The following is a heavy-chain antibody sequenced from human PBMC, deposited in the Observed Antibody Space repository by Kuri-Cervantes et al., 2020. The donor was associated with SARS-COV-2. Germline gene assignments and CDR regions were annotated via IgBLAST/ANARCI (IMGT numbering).Heavy chain of an antibody. CDR3: ARDRISGYLYFLDY. J-gene: IGHJ4*02. V-gene: IGHV4-30-4*01. Sequence: SCPVSGDSISSGDYYWSWIRQPPGKGLEWIGFIYYSGTTSYNPSLKSRVTMSVDTSKNQFSLKLSSVTAADTAVYYCARDRISGYLYFLDYWGRGTLVTVSS. CDR1: GDSISSGDYY. D-gene: IGHD5-12*01. CDR2: IYYSGTT.